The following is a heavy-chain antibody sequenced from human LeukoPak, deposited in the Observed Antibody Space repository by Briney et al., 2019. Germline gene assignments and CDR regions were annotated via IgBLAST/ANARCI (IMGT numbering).Heavy chain of an antibody. CDR1: GYTLTELS. Sequence: ASVKVSCKVSGYTLTELSMHWVRQAPGKGLEWMGGFDPEDGGTIYAQKFQGRVTMTEDTSTDTAYMELSSLRSEDTAVYYCATDQIAVAGPSYFDYWGQGTLVTVSS. J-gene: IGHJ4*02. CDR3: ATDQIAVAGPSYFDY. D-gene: IGHD6-19*01. V-gene: IGHV1-24*01. CDR2: FDPEDGGT.